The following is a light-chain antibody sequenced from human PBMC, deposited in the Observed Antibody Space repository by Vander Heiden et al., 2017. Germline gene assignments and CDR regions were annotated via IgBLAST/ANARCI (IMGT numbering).Light chain of an antibody. Sequence: QSVLTQPPSVSGAPGQSVIIPCTGSRSNIGAGYDVHWYQQLPGRAPKVVIFDDNNRPSGVPDRFSGSKSVTSASLAITGLQAEDEADYYCQSYDGSLDIWVFGGGTKVTVL. V-gene: IGLV1-40*01. CDR3: QSYDGSLDIWV. CDR2: DDN. CDR1: RSNIGAGYD. J-gene: IGLJ3*02.